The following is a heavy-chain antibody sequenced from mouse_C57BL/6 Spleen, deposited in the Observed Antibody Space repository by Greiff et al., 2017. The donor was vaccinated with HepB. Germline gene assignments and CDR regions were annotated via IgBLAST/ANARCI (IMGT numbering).Heavy chain of an antibody. J-gene: IGHJ4*01. Sequence: EVQLVESGGGLVKPGGSLKLSCAASGFTFSEYGMHWVRQAPEKGLEWVAYISSGSSTIYYADTVKGRFTISRDNAKNTLFLQMTSLRSEDTAMYYCARGYYGSLYAMDYWGQGTSVTVSS. CDR2: ISSGSSTI. CDR3: ARGYYGSLYAMDY. D-gene: IGHD1-1*01. V-gene: IGHV5-17*01. CDR1: GFTFSEYG.